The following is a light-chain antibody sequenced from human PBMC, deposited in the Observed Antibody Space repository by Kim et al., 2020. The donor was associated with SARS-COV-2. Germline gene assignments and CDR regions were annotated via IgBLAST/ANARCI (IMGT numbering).Light chain of an antibody. CDR1: SSDVGGYNY. J-gene: IGLJ1*01. CDR3: SSYTSSSTYV. CDR2: DVS. Sequence: GQSITISCTGTSSDVGGYNYVSWYQQHPGKPPKLMIYDVSNRPSGVSNRFSGSKSGNTASLTISGLQAEDEADYYCSSYTSSSTYVFGTGTKVTVL. V-gene: IGLV2-14*03.